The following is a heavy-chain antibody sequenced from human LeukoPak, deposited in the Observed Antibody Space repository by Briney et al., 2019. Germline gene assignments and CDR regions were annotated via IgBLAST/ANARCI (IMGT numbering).Heavy chain of an antibody. J-gene: IGHJ5*02. CDR2: ISSDGSST. CDR3: VRALKGLNWFDP. CDR1: GFTFSSYW. Sequence: PGGSLRLSCAASGFTFSSYWMHWVRQAPGKGLVWVSSISSDGSSTSYADSVKGRFTISRDNAKSTVDLQMNSLRAEDTAVYYCVRALKGLNWFDPWGQGTLVTVSS. V-gene: IGHV3-74*01.